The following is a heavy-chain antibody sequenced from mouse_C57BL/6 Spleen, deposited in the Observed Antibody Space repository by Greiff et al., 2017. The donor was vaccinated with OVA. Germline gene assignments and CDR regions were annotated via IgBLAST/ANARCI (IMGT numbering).Heavy chain of an antibody. Sequence: EVKLQESGGGLVKPGGSLKLSCAASGFTFSDYGMHWVRQAPEKGLEWVAYISSGSSTIYYADTVKGLFTISRANAKNTLFLQMTSLRSEDTAMYYCARGTYDYDEVSWFAYWGQVTLVTVSS. CDR3: ARGTYDYDEVSWFAY. CDR1: GFTFSDYG. CDR2: ISSGSSTI. J-gene: IGHJ3*01. D-gene: IGHD2-4*01. V-gene: IGHV5-17*01.